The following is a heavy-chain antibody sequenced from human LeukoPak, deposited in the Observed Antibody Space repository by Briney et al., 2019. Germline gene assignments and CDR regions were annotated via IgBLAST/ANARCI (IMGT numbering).Heavy chain of an antibody. J-gene: IGHJ6*03. CDR2: INPNSGGT. CDR1: GYTFTSYY. Sequence: ASVKVSCKASGYTFTSYYMHWVRQAPGQGPEWMGWINPNSGGTNYAQKFQGRVTMTRDTSISTAYMELSRLRSDDTAVYYCARRVEMATGKGPYYYMDVWGKGTTVTVSS. V-gene: IGHV1-2*02. CDR3: ARRVEMATGKGPYYYMDV. D-gene: IGHD5-24*01.